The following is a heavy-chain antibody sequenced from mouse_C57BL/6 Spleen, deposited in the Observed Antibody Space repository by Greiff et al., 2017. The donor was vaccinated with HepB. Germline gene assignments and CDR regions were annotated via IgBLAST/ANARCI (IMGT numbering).Heavy chain of an antibody. Sequence: EVKLVESGGGLVKPGGSLKLSCAASGFTFSSYAMSWVRQTPEKRLAWVATISDGGSYTYYPDNVKGRFTISRDNAKNNLYLQMSHLKSEDTAMYYCARDYSNPYYAMDYWGQGTSVTVSS. J-gene: IGHJ4*01. V-gene: IGHV5-4*01. CDR1: GFTFSSYA. CDR3: ARDYSNPYYAMDY. CDR2: ISDGGSYT. D-gene: IGHD2-5*01.